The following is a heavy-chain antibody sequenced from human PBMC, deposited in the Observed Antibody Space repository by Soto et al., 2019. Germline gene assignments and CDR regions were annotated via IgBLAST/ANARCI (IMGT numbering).Heavy chain of an antibody. Sequence: QVQLVQSGAEVKKPGSSVKVSCKASGGTFSSYAISWVRQAPGQGLEWMGGIIPIFGTANYAQKFQGRVTITADESTSTAYMELSSLRSEDTAVYYCAREYYEYVWGSYRLLGYWGQGTLVTVSS. V-gene: IGHV1-69*01. CDR2: IIPIFGTA. D-gene: IGHD3-16*02. CDR3: AREYYEYVWGSYRLLGY. J-gene: IGHJ4*02. CDR1: GGTFSSYA.